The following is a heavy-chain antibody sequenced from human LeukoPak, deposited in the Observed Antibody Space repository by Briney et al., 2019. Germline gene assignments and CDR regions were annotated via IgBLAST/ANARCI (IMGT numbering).Heavy chain of an antibody. Sequence: PSETLSLTCTVSGGSISSSSYYWSWIRQPPGKGLEWIGYIYYSGNTNYNPSLKSRVTISVDTSKNQFSLKLSSVTAADTAVYYCARGIIVGATWGENDNWFDPWGQGTLVTVSS. CDR3: ARGIIVGATWGENDNWFDP. CDR2: IYYSGNT. J-gene: IGHJ5*02. V-gene: IGHV4-61*01. D-gene: IGHD1-26*01. CDR1: GGSISSSSYY.